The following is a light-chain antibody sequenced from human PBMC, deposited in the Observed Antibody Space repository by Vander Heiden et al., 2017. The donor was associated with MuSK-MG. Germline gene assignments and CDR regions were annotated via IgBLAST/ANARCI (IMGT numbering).Light chain of an antibody. Sequence: SSLSASVGDRVTITCRASQSISSYLNWYQQKPGKAPKLLIYAASSLQSGVPSRFSGSGSGTDFTLTISSLQPEDFATYYCQQSYSTPRTFGQGTKLEIK. V-gene: IGKV1-39*01. CDR1: QSISSY. J-gene: IGKJ2*01. CDR3: QQSYSTPRT. CDR2: AAS.